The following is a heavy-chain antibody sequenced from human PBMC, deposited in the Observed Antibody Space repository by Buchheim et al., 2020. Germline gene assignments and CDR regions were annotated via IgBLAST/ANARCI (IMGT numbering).Heavy chain of an antibody. CDR1: GGSFSGYY. V-gene: IGHV4-34*01. D-gene: IGHD6-19*01. Sequence: QVQLQQWGAGLLKPSETLSLTCAVYGGSFSGYYWSWIRQPPGKGLEWIGEINHSGSTNSNPSLKSRVTISVDTSKNQFSLKLSSVTAADTAVYYCARGLNIRAVVAGTEYFDYWGQGTL. CDR3: ARGLNIRAVVAGTEYFDY. CDR2: INHSGST. J-gene: IGHJ4*02.